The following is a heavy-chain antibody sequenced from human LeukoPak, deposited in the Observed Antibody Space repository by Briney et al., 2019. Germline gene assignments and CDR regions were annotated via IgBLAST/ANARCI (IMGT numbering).Heavy chain of an antibody. D-gene: IGHD2-2*02. V-gene: IGHV3-21*01. Sequence: GGSLRLSCAASGFTFSNSAMNWVRQAPGKGLEWVSSINNVGSHIYYADSVKGRFTISRDNAKNSLYLQMNSLRAEDTAVYYCARDVGEDRYCSSTSCYTNYFDYWGQGTLVTVSS. J-gene: IGHJ4*02. CDR3: ARDVGEDRYCSSTSCYTNYFDY. CDR2: INNVGSHI. CDR1: GFTFSNSA.